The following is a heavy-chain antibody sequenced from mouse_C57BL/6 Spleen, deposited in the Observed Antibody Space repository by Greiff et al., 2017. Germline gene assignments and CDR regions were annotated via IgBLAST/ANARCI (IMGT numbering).Heavy chain of an antibody. CDR3: TRRGYSNYRYWYFDV. CDR2: IDPETGGT. J-gene: IGHJ1*03. CDR1: GYTFTDYE. V-gene: IGHV1-15*01. D-gene: IGHD2-5*01. Sequence: VKLMESGAELVRPGASVTLSCKASGYTFTDYEMHWVKQTPVHGLEWIGAIDPETGGTAYNQKFKGKAILTADKSSSTAYMELRSLTSEDSAVYYCTRRGYSNYRYWYFDVWGTGTTVTVSS.